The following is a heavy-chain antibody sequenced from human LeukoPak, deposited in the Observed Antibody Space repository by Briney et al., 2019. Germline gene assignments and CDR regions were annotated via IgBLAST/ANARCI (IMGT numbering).Heavy chain of an antibody. CDR1: GFTFSSFE. CDR2: ISSSGSTI. CDR3: ARDRGTAMVFDY. J-gene: IGHJ4*02. Sequence: PGGSLRLSCAASGFTFSSFEMNWVRQAPGKGLEWVSYISSSGSTIYYADSVKGRFTISGDNAKNSLYLQMNSLRAEDTAVYYCARDRGTAMVFDYWGQGTLVTVSS. V-gene: IGHV3-48*03. D-gene: IGHD5-18*01.